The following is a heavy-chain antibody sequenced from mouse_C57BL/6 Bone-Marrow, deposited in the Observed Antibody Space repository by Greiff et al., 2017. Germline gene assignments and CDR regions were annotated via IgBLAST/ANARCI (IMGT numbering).Heavy chain of an antibody. CDR2: IRPSDSDT. V-gene: IGHV1-74*01. Sequence: QVQLQQPGAGLVKPGASLKVSCTASGYTFTSYWMHWVKQTPGQGLEWVASIRPSDSDTNYNQKFKGKATLTVDNSSSTAFMHLSSLTSEDSAVYYCSIWGRWSAYWGQGTLVTVSA. J-gene: IGHJ3*01. D-gene: IGHD3-3*01. CDR1: GYTFTSYW. CDR3: SIWGRWSAY.